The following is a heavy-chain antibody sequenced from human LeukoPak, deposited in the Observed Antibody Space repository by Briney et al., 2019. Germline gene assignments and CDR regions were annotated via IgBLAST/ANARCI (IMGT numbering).Heavy chain of an antibody. CDR2: INPNNGAT. J-gene: IGHJ4*02. Sequence: ASVKVSCKASGYTFSGYNIHWVRQAPGLGLEWMGWINPNNGATHYAQKFQGGVTMTRDTSITTFYMEVSSLRSDDTACYYCARYNWNDVVSALDSWGQGTLVTVSS. D-gene: IGHD1-1*01. CDR3: ARYNWNDVVSALDS. V-gene: IGHV1-2*02. CDR1: GYTFSGYN.